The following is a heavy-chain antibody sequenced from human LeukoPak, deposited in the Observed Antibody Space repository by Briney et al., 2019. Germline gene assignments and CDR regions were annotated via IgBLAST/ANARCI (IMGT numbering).Heavy chain of an antibody. D-gene: IGHD3-22*01. CDR2: IYSGGST. CDR3: ARRAGDYSHPYDY. Sequence: PGGSLRLSCAASGFTFSTYGMSWVRQAPGKGLEWVSFIYSGGSTQYSDSVKGRFTISRDNSKNTLYLQMNSLRAEDTAVYYCARRAGDYSHPYDYWGQGTLVTVSS. CDR1: GFTFSTYG. J-gene: IGHJ4*02. V-gene: IGHV3-53*01.